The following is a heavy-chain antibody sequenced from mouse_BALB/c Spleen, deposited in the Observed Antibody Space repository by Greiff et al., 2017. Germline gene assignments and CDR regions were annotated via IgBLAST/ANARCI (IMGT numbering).Heavy chain of an antibody. CDR2: IRNKANGYTT. CDR1: GFTFTDYY. D-gene: IGHD1-1*01. J-gene: IGHJ2*01. CDR3: ARDTLITTEAHFDY. V-gene: IGHV7-3*02. Sequence: EVKLVESGGGLVQPRGSLRLSCATSGFTFTDYYMSWVRQPPGKALEWLGFIRNKANGYTTEYSASVKGRFTISRDNSQSILYLQMNTLRAEDSATYYCARDTLITTEAHFDYWGQGTTLTVSS.